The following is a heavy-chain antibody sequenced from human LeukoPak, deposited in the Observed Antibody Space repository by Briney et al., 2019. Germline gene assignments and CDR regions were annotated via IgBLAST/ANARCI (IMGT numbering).Heavy chain of an antibody. Sequence: GGSLRLSCAASGFTFSSYAMSWVRQAPGKGLEWVSAISGSGGGTYYADSVKGRFTISRDNSKNTLYLQMNSLRAEDTAAYYCAKSSSSYSSSWLVDYWGQGTLVTVSS. CDR1: GFTFSSYA. CDR2: ISGSGGGT. V-gene: IGHV3-23*01. D-gene: IGHD6-13*01. J-gene: IGHJ4*02. CDR3: AKSSSSYSSSWLVDY.